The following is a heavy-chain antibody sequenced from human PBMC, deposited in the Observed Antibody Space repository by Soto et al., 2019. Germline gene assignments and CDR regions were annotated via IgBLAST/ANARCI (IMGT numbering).Heavy chain of an antibody. Sequence: TLSLTCTVSGGSILNGGHYWTWIRQHPGKGLEWIGKIFFSGNTHYNPALKSRLTFSVDTTKNQFSLKLTSVTAADTAIYYCARDNYGGMLDCWGPGTLVTVSS. V-gene: IGHV4-31*03. J-gene: IGHJ4*02. CDR3: ARDNYGGMLDC. CDR1: GGSILNGGHY. D-gene: IGHD4-17*01. CDR2: IFFSGNT.